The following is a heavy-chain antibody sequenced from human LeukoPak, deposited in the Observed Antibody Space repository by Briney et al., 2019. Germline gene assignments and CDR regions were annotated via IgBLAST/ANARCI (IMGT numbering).Heavy chain of an antibody. CDR1: AGTFGSYA. Sequence: GSSVKVSCKASAGTFGSYAISWVRHAPGQGLEWMGGVIPIFGTANYAQKFQGRVTITADESTSTAYMELSSLRSEDTAVYYCARPPPYSGYDYYGMDVWGKGTTVTVSS. V-gene: IGHV1-69*01. D-gene: IGHD1-26*01. J-gene: IGHJ6*04. CDR3: ARPPPYSGYDYYGMDV. CDR2: VIPIFGTA.